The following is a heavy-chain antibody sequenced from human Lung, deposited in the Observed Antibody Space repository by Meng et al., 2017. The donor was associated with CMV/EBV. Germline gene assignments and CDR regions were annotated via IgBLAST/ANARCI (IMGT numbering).Heavy chain of an antibody. J-gene: IGHJ1*01. Sequence: QGRWGGSGPDPGKPSETLSLTCAVSGDSITNHNWWAWVRQPPGKGLEWIGEIPHRGSSAYNPSLKSRVSMSIDKSKNQFSLKLTSVTAADTAVYHCLRRSGGSVWGQGTLVTVSS. CDR3: LRRSGGSV. CDR2: IPHRGSS. D-gene: IGHD3-10*01. CDR1: GDSITNHNW. V-gene: IGHV4-4*02.